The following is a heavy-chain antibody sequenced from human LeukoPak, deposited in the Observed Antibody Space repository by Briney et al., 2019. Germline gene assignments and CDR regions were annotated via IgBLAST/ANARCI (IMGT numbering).Heavy chain of an antibody. D-gene: IGHD2-2*01. CDR1: GFTFSSYG. CDR2: IWYDGSNK. V-gene: IGHV3-33*01. Sequence: GGSLRLSCAASGFTFSSYGMHWDRQAPGKGLEWVAVIWYDGSNKYYADSVKGRFTISRDNSKNTLYLQMNSLRAEDTAVYYCARGDIRGYCSSTSCYEIDYWGQGTLVTVSS. CDR3: ARGDIRGYCSSTSCYEIDY. J-gene: IGHJ4*02.